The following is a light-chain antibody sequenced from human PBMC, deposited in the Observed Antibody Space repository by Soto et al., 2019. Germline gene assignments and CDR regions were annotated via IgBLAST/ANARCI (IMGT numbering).Light chain of an antibody. V-gene: IGLV2-14*01. CDR3: SSHTRRGTQV. CDR1: SSDVGTYKY. Sequence: ALTQPASVSGSPGQSITISCTGTSSDVGTYKYVSWYQQLPGKDPKLMIYEVSNRPSGVSNRFSGSKSGNTASLTISELQAEDEADYYCSSHTRRGTQVLGGGT. J-gene: IGLJ2*01. CDR2: EVS.